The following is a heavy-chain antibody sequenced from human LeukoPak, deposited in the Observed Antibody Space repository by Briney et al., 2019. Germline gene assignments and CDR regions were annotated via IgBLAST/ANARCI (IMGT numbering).Heavy chain of an antibody. Sequence: PSESLSLTCTVSGGSISTGSHNWVWIRQPPGKGLEWIGNIHDLGSTYYNPSLKTRVTIFVNTSKNQLSLRLSSVTAADTAVYYCARRYCSGTTCYLFDLWGQGTLVTVSS. CDR2: IHDLGST. D-gene: IGHD2-15*01. CDR1: GGSISTGSHN. J-gene: IGHJ4*02. V-gene: IGHV4-39*01. CDR3: ARRYCSGTTCYLFDL.